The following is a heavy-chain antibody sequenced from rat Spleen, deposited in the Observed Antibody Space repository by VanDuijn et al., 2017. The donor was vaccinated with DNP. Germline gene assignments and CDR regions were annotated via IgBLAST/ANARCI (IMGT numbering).Heavy chain of an antibody. V-gene: IGHV5-22*01. CDR1: GFTFSDYY. D-gene: IGHD4-6*01. CDR3: ARVGGDMNA. CDR2: ISYDGAST. J-gene: IGHJ4*01. Sequence: EVQLVESGGGLVQPGRSLKLSCAASGFTFSDYYMAWVRQAPTKGLEWVAYISYDGASTYYGDSVRGRFTISRDNAKNTLYLQMNSLRSEDMASYYCARVGGDMNACGQGTSVTVSS.